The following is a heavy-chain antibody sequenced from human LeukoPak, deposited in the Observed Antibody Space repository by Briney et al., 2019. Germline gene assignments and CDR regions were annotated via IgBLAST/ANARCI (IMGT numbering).Heavy chain of an antibody. D-gene: IGHD2-15*01. V-gene: IGHV4-30-4*01. J-gene: IGHJ4*02. Sequence: PSQTLSLTCTVSGGSISSPAYYWSWIRQPPGKGLEWIGYIYYSGSTYYNPSLKSRLTISVDASKNQFSLKLSSVTAADTAVYFCARGSCSGGNCHRPLDYWAPGTLATVSS. CDR1: GGSISSPAYY. CDR2: IYYSGST. CDR3: ARGSCSGGNCHRPLDY.